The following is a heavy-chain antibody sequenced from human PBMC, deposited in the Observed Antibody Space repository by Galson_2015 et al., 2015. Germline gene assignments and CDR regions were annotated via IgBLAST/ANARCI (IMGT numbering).Heavy chain of an antibody. J-gene: IGHJ5*02. CDR3: AREAYYYGSGNWFDP. CDR2: IDPSDSYT. V-gene: IGHV5-10-1*01. D-gene: IGHD3-10*01. Sequence: SGAEVKKPGESLRISCKGSGYSFASYWISWVRQMPGKGLEWMGRIDPSDSYTNYSPSFQGHVTISADKSISTAYLQWSSLKASDTAMYYCAREAYYYGSGNWFDPWGQGTLVTVSS. CDR1: GYSFASYW.